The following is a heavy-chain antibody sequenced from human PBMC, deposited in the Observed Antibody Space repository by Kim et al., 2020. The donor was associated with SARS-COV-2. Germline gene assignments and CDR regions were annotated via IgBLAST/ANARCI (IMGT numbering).Heavy chain of an antibody. CDR1: GFTFSTYD. V-gene: IGHV3-21*01. Sequence: GGSLRLSCAASGFTFSTYDMNWVRQAPGKGLEWVSSISSSSAYIYYADSVKGRFTISRDNAKNSLYLQMNSLRAEDTALYYCATDSPRAAAGTRWGQGTLVTSPQ. D-gene: IGHD6-13*01. CDR2: ISSSSAYI. J-gene: IGHJ4*02. CDR3: ATDSPRAAAGTR.